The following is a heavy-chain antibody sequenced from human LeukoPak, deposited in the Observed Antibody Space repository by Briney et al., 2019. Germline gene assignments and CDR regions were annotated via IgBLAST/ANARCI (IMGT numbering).Heavy chain of an antibody. D-gene: IGHD5-12*01. CDR2: ISYDGSNK. Sequence: PGGSLRLSCAASGFTFSSYAMHWVRQAPGKGLEWVAVISYDGSNKYYADSVKGRFTISRDNSKNTLYLEMNSLRAEDTAVYYCARGGYSSVRYSFDYWGQGTLVTVSS. CDR1: GFTFSSYA. V-gene: IGHV3-30-3*01. J-gene: IGHJ4*02. CDR3: ARGGYSSVRYSFDY.